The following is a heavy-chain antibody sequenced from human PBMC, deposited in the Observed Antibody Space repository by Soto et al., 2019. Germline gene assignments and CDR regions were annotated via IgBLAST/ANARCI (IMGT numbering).Heavy chain of an antibody. CDR1: GFTFSSYA. CDR2: ISGSGGST. J-gene: IGHJ3*02. V-gene: IGHV3-23*01. CDR3: AKDESRGLDYDGRSAFDI. D-gene: IGHD4-17*01. Sequence: EVQLLESGGGLVQPGGSLRLSCAASGFTFSSYAMSWVRQAPGKGLEWVSAISGSGGSTYYADYVKGRFTISRDNSKNTLYLPMNSLRAEDTAVYYCAKDESRGLDYDGRSAFDIWGQGTMVTVSS.